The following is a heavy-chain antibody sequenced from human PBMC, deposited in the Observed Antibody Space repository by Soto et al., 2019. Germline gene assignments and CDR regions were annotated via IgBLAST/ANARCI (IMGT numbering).Heavy chain of an antibody. V-gene: IGHV3-11*01. D-gene: IGHD6-19*01. CDR2: ISSSGSTI. CDR3: ARDLELLEAYYFDY. J-gene: IGHJ4*02. CDR1: GFTFSDYY. Sequence: GGSLRLSCAASGFTFSDYYMSWIRQAPGKGLEWVSYISSSGSTIYYADSVKGRFTISRDNAKNSLYLQMNSLRAEDTAVYHCARDLELLEAYYFDYWGQGTLVTVSS.